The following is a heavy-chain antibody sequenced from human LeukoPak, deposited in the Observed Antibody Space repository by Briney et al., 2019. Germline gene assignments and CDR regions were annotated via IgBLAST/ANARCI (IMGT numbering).Heavy chain of an antibody. CDR3: ARHGGIAAAGHYAFDI. V-gene: IGHV4-38-2*02. D-gene: IGHD6-13*01. CDR1: GYSIGSGFY. Sequence: SETLSLTCTVSGYSIGSGFYWGWIRQPPGKGLEWIGEINHGGSTNYNPSLKSRVTISVDTSQNQFSLRLSSVTAADTAVYYCARHGGIAAAGHYAFDIWGQGTMVTVSS. CDR2: INHGGST. J-gene: IGHJ3*02.